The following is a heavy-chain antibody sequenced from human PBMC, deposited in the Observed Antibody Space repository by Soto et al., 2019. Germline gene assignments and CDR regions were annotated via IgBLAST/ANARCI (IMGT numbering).Heavy chain of an antibody. V-gene: IGHV4-39*01. CDR1: GGSISSSSYY. CDR3: ARYWRDYDYVWGSYRAYNWFDP. J-gene: IGHJ5*02. Sequence: QLQLQESGPGLVKPSETLSLTCTVSGGSISSSSYYWGWIRQPPGKGREWIGSIYYSGSTYYNPPLKSRVTISVDTSKNQFSLKLSSVTAADTAVYYCARYWRDYDYVWGSYRAYNWFDPWGQGTLVTVSS. D-gene: IGHD3-16*02. CDR2: IYYSGST.